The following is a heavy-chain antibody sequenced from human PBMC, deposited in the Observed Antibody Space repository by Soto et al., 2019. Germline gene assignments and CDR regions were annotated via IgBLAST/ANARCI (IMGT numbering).Heavy chain of an antibody. CDR2: IIPIFGTA. D-gene: IGHD3-10*01. CDR3: ARWDSMVRGVTGRDV. Sequence: SVKVSCKASGGTFSSYAISWVRQAPGQGLEWMGGIIPIFGTANYAQKFQGRVTITADESTSTAYMELSSLRSEDTAVYHCARWDSMVRGVTGRDVWGQGTTVTVS. CDR1: GGTFSSYA. J-gene: IGHJ6*02. V-gene: IGHV1-69*13.